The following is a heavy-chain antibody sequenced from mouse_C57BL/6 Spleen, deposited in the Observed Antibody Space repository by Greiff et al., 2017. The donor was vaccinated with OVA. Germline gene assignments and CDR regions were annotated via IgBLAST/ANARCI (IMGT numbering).Heavy chain of an antibody. J-gene: IGHJ2*01. CDR3: ARRHYGSSYDY. Sequence: VQLQQSGAELVKPGASVKISCKASGYAFSSYWMNWVKQRPGKGLEWIGQIYPGDGDTNYNGKFKGKATLTADKSSSTAYMQLSRLTSEDSAVYFCARRHYGSSYDYWGQGTTLTVSS. D-gene: IGHD1-1*01. CDR2: IYPGDGDT. V-gene: IGHV1-80*01. CDR1: GYAFSSYW.